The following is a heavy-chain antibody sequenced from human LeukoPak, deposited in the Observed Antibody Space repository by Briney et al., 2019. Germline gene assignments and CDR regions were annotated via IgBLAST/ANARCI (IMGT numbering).Heavy chain of an antibody. V-gene: IGHV1-69*13. CDR3: ARPHPSTVTTWYLAFDI. CDR1: GGTFSSYA. Sequence: GASVKVSCKASGGTFSSYAISWVRQAPGQGLEWMGGIIPIFGTANYAQKFQGRVTITADESTSTAYMELSSLRSEDTAVYYCARPHPSTVTTWYLAFDIWGQGTMVTVSS. J-gene: IGHJ3*02. D-gene: IGHD4-17*01. CDR2: IIPIFGTA.